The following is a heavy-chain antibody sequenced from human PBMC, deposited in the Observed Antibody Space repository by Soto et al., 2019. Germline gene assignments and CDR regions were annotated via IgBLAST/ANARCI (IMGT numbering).Heavy chain of an antibody. CDR2: ISYDGSNK. J-gene: IGHJ4*02. CDR1: GFTFSSYA. D-gene: IGHD3-10*01. CDR3: ARDGGVLWFGEPNYYFDY. V-gene: IGHV3-30-3*01. Sequence: HPGGSLRLSCAASGFTFSSYAMHWVRQAPGKGLEWVAVISYDGSNKYYADSVKGRFTISGDNSKNTLYLQMNSLRAEDTAVYYCARDGGVLWFGEPNYYFDYWGQGTLVTVSS.